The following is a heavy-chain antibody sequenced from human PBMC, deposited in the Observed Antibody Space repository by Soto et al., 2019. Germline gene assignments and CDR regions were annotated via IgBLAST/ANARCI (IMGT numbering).Heavy chain of an antibody. Sequence: SVKVSCKASGDTFSFYTINWVRQAPGLGLERMGRVNPILSMSNYAQKFQGRVTMTADQSTSTAYMELSSLRSEDTAGYYCARSIVVGTAIDYWG. CDR3: ARSIVVGTAIDY. CDR1: GDTFSFYT. V-gene: IGHV1-69*02. J-gene: IGHJ4*01. CDR2: VNPILSMS. D-gene: IGHD2-21*02.